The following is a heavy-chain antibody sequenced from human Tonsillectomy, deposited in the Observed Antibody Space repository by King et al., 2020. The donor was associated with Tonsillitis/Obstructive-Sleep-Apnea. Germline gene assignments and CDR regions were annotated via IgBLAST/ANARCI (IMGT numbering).Heavy chain of an antibody. CDR1: GFTFSSYW. J-gene: IGHJ5*02. D-gene: IGHD3-3*01. Sequence: VQLVESGGGLVQPGGSLRLSCAASGFTFSSYWMHWVRQAPGKGLVWVSRINSYGSSTSYADSVKCRFTISRDNAKNTLYLQMNSLRAEDTAVYYCARVKGIAIVGVANYPFDPWGQGTLVTVSS. CDR2: INSYGSST. CDR3: ARVKGIAIVGVANYPFDP. V-gene: IGHV3-74*01.